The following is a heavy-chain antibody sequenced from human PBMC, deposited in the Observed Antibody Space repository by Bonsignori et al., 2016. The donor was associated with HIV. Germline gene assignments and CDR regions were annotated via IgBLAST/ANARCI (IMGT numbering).Heavy chain of an antibody. CDR3: AKDQRLGFTMVREIFDY. D-gene: IGHD3-10*01. Sequence: GESLKISCAASGFTFSSYAMSWVRQAPGKGLEWVSVIYSGGSSTYYADSVKGRFTISRDNSKNTLYLQMNSLRAEDTAVYYCAKDQRLGFTMVREIFDYWGQGTLVTVSS. V-gene: IGHV3-23*03. CDR2: IYSGGSST. CDR1: GFTFSSYA. J-gene: IGHJ4*02.